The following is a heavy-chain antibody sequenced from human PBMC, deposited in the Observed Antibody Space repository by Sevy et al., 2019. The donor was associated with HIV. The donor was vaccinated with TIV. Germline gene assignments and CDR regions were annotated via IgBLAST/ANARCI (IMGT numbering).Heavy chain of an antibody. CDR2: ISASGGST. V-gene: IGHV3-23*01. CDR1: GFIYSSYD. CDR3: AKDSAIPVAGDFDY. D-gene: IGHD6-19*01. Sequence: GGSLRLSCAASGFIYSSYDMSWVRQAPGKGLEWVSAISASGGSTYYADSVKGRFTISRVNSKNTLFLQMNSLRAKDTAVYYCAKDSAIPVAGDFDYWGQGTPVTVSS. J-gene: IGHJ4*02.